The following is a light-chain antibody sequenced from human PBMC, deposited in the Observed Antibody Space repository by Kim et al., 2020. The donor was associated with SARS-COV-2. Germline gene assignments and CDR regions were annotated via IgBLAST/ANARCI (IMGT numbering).Light chain of an antibody. CDR3: NSRDSSGNHVV. V-gene: IGLV3-19*01. CDR2: GKN. CDR1: SLRSYY. Sequence: SSELTQDPAVSVALGLTVRITCQGDSLRSYYASWYQQKPGQAPVLVNYGKNNRPSGIPDRFSGSNSGNTASLTITGAQAEDAADYYCNSRDSSGNHVVFGGGTQLTVL. J-gene: IGLJ2*01.